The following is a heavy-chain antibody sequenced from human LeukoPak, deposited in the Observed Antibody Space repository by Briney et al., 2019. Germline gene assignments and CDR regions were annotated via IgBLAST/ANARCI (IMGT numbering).Heavy chain of an antibody. J-gene: IGHJ4*02. V-gene: IGHV3-23*01. CDR1: GFTFSSYA. CDR3: ARDLDLAVTGTNFDY. D-gene: IGHD6-19*01. CDR2: ISGSGGTT. Sequence: GGSLRLSCAASGFTFSSYAMSWVRQAPGKSLEWVSTISGSGGTTYYADSVKGRFTISRDNSMNTLFLQMSSLRAEDTAIYYCARDLDLAVTGTNFDYWGQGTLVTASS.